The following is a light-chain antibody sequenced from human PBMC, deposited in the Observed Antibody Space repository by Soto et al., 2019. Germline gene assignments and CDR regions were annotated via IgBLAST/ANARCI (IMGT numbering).Light chain of an antibody. CDR1: KVDDRY. CDR2: QDN. V-gene: IGLV3-1*01. Sequence: SYELTQPPSVSVSPGQTASLTCSGPKVDDRYVCWYQHKPGQSPVLIIYQDNKRPSGIPERFSGSNSGNTASLTISGTQTLDEADYYCQVWDSDTAVFGGGTKVTVL. J-gene: IGLJ2*01. CDR3: QVWDSDTAV.